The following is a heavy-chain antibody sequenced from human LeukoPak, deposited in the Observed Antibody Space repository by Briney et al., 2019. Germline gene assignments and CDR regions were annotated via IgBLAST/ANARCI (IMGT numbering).Heavy chain of an antibody. Sequence: SVKVSCKDSGGSFSTFDINWLRQAPGQGLEWMGRIKPMSGTTNYAHKLQDRVTITADTSTGTAYLDLSSLRSEDTAVYYCARIIVVGVSNPNYWYFDLWGRGTPVIVSS. CDR3: ARIIVVGVSNPNYWYFDL. V-gene: IGHV1-69*06. CDR2: IKPMSGTT. J-gene: IGHJ2*01. D-gene: IGHD2-15*01. CDR1: GGSFSTFD.